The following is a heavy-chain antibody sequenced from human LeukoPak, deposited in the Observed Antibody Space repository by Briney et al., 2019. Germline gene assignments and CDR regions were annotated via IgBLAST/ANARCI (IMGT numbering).Heavy chain of an antibody. CDR3: ARDPRDSYGPREFDY. CDR1: GFTFSSYG. CDR2: ITSHSSYM. V-gene: IGHV3-21*01. Sequence: PGGSLRLSCAASGFTFSSYGMHWVRQAPGKGLEWVSSITSHSSYMYYADSVKGRFTISRDNAKNSLYLQMNSLRAEDTAVYYCARDPRDSYGPREFDYWGQGTLVTVSS. D-gene: IGHD5-18*01. J-gene: IGHJ4*02.